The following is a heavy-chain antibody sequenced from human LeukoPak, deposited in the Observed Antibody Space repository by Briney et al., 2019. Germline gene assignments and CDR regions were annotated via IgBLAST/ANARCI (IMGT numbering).Heavy chain of an antibody. D-gene: IGHD5-12*01. V-gene: IGHV1-8*01. CDR2: MNPNSGST. J-gene: IGHJ4*02. CDR1: GYSFISYD. Sequence: ASVKVSCKASGYSFISYDINWARQATGQGLEWLGWMNPNSGSTGYAQNFQGRVSMTRDTSISTAYMELSNLGSEDTAVYYCARNLARTGDFDYWGQRTLVTVSS. CDR3: ARNLARTGDFDY.